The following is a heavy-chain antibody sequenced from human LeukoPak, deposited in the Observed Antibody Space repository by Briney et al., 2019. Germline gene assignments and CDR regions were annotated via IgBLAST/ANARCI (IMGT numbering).Heavy chain of an antibody. CDR2: IKQDGSEN. V-gene: IGHV3-7*01. Sequence: PGESLRLPCAASGFTFSSYWMSWVRQAPGKGLEWVANIKQDGSENYYVDSVKGRFTISRDNAKNSLYLQMNSLRAEDTAVYYCARDTPKYYYDSSGYYPAEYFQHWGQGTLVTVSS. CDR3: ARDTPKYYYDSSGYYPAEYFQH. D-gene: IGHD3-22*01. J-gene: IGHJ1*01. CDR1: GFTFSSYW.